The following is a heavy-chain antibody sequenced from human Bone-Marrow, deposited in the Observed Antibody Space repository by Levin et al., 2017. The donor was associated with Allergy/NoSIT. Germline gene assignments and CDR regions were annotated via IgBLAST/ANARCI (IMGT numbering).Heavy chain of an antibody. CDR1: GISVSDNY. V-gene: IGHV3-66*01. CDR3: AGVAHHLIAFDI. Sequence: PGGSLRLSCAASGISVSDNYMTWVRQAPGKGLEWVSTIYSSGSSYYAGSVKGRFTISRDNSKNTVYLQTTRLRSDDTAVYYCAGVAHHLIAFDIWGQGTMVTVSP. J-gene: IGHJ3*02. D-gene: IGHD5-12*01. CDR2: IYSSGSS.